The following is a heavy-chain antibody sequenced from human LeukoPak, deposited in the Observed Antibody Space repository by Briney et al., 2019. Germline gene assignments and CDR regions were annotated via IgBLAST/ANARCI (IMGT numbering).Heavy chain of an antibody. Sequence: ASVKVSCKASGYTSTSYYIHWVRQAPGQGLEWMGLINPSGGSTSYAQKFQGRVTMTRDTSTSTVYIELSSLRSDDTAVYYSSKESEGWFDPWGQGTLVTVSS. D-gene: IGHD3-10*01. CDR2: INPSGGST. CDR1: GYTSTSYY. J-gene: IGHJ5*02. V-gene: IGHV1-46*03. CDR3: SKESEGWFDP.